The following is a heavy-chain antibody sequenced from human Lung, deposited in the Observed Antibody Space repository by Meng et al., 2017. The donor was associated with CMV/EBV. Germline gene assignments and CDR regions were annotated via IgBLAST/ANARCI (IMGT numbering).Heavy chain of an antibody. J-gene: IGHJ6*02. D-gene: IGHD2-21*02. CDR1: AFTVSSNY. V-gene: IGHV3-53*01. CDR2: IYSGGIT. Sequence: GEXXKISCTASAFTVSSNYMSWVRQAPGKGLEWVSVIYSGGITYYAGSVKGRFTISRDNSKNRTYLQMNSLRDEDTAVYYCARGGGGGDLLYYYYGMDVWGQGXTVTVSS. CDR3: ARGGGGGDLLYYYYGMDV.